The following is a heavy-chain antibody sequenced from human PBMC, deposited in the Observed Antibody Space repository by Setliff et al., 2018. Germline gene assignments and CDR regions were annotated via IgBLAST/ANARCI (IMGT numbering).Heavy chain of an antibody. CDR1: GGSFSTYY. J-gene: IGHJ4*02. Sequence: SETLSLTCAVYGGSFSTYYWIWLRQPPGKGLEWTGEINHSGSTNYNPSLKSRVTISVDTSKNQFSLKLSSVTAADTAVYYCARGGPGRPLGDWGQGTLVTVSS. CDR2: INHSGST. V-gene: IGHV4-34*01. CDR3: ARGGPGRPLGD.